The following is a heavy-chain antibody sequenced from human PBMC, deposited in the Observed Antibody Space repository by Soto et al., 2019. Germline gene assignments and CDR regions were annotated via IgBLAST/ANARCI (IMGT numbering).Heavy chain of an antibody. V-gene: IGHV4-59*01. D-gene: IGHD4-17*01. CDR1: GGSISYYY. CDR2: IYYSGST. CDR3: ARGNDYGDYLFDY. Sequence: SETLSLTCTVSGGSISYYYWSWIRQPPGKGLEWIGYIYYSGSTNYNPSLKSRVTITVDTSKNQFSLKLSSVTAADTAVYYFARGNDYGDYLFDYWGQGSLVTGSS. J-gene: IGHJ4*02.